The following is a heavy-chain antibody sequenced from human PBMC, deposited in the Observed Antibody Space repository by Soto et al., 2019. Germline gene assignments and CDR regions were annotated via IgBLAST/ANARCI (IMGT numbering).Heavy chain of an antibody. CDR3: ARPGYGPQQGRVDA. J-gene: IGHJ6*02. Sequence: QVQLQQSGPGLVKPSETLSLTCTVSGGSIINYYCSWFRQSPGKGLKWIGYINHDGYSAYNLSLRRRITVSADTSKTPCSLMLDPVPATDTVVYYCARPGYGPQQGRVDAWGQGTTVIVSS. CDR2: INHDGYS. CDR1: GGSIINYY. D-gene: IGHD1-1*01. V-gene: IGHV4-59*08.